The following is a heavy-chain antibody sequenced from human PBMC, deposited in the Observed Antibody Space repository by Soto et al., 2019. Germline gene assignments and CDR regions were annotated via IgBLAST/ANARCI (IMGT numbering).Heavy chain of an antibody. D-gene: IGHD4-4*01. CDR2: IDYYGNT. V-gene: IGHV4-39*01. CDR1: GDSTSNSNYY. J-gene: IGHJ4*02. Sequence: QLQLQESGPGLVKPLETLSLSCSVSGDSTSNSNYYWGWIRQPPGRGLEWIGSIDYYGNTYYNPSVKSRVSISVDTSKSQFSVRLTSVTAADTAVYYCVRGGKYRLQETYYLDYWGQGALVTVSS. CDR3: VRGGKYRLQETYYLDY.